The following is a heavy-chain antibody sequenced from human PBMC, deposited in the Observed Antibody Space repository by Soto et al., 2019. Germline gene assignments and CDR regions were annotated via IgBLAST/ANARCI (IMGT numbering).Heavy chain of an antibody. D-gene: IGHD2-21*02. Sequence: SETLSLTCTFSGGSISSDYYHWTWIRQSPGKGLEWIGYIHHSGSILYNPSLKSRVTISVDTSKNQFSLHLTSVTAADTAVYFCAREDDGGDSLDVWGQGTTVTVSS. CDR1: GGSISSDYYH. J-gene: IGHJ6*02. CDR3: AREDDGGDSLDV. V-gene: IGHV4-30-4*08. CDR2: IHHSGSI.